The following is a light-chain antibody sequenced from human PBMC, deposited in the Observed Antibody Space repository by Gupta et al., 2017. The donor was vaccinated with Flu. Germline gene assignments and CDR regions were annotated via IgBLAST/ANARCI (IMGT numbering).Light chain of an antibody. CDR2: EVS. CDR3: CAYTSSSTWV. CDR1: SSDVGGYNY. V-gene: IGLV2-14*01. J-gene: IGLJ3*02. Sequence: SALTQPASVSGSPGQSITISCTGTSSDVGGYNYVSWHQQHPGKAPKLMIFEVSNRPAGVASRFSGSKSGNTASLTISVLQEEDAADYYCCAYTSSSTWVFGGGTKVTVL.